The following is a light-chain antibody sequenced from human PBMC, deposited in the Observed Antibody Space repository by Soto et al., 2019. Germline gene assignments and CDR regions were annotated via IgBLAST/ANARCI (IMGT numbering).Light chain of an antibody. Sequence: QSVVTQEPSLTVSPGGTVTLTCGSSTGAVTSGHYPYWFQQKPGQAPRTLIFNTSNKHSWTPARFSGSLLAGKAALTLSGAQPEDEAEYYCLLSYSGAHVVFGGGTKLTVL. V-gene: IGLV7-46*01. CDR3: LLSYSGAHVV. J-gene: IGLJ2*01. CDR2: NTS. CDR1: TGAVTSGHY.